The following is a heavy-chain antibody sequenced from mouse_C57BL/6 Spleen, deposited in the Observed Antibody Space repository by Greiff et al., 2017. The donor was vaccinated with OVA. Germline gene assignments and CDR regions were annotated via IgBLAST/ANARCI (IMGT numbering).Heavy chain of an antibody. Sequence: VQLQQSGPELVKPGASVKISCKASGYAFSSSWMNWVKQRPGKGLEWIGRIYPGDGDTNYNGKFKGKATLTADKSSSPAYMQLSSLTSEDSAVYFCARPYDGYYEDYWGQGTSVTVSS. CDR1: GYAFSSSW. D-gene: IGHD2-3*01. CDR2: IYPGDGDT. J-gene: IGHJ4*01. CDR3: ARPYDGYYEDY. V-gene: IGHV1-82*01.